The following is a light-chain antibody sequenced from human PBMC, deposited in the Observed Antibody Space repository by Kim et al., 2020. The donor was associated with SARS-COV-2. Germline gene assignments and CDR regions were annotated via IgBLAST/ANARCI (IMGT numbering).Light chain of an antibody. CDR1: KLGDKY. Sequence: SVDPGKTASITCSGDKLGDKYACWYQQKPGQSPVLVIYQDSKRPSGIPERFSGSNSGNTATLTISGTQAMDEADYYCQAWDSSIRVFGGGTQLTVL. CDR2: QDS. V-gene: IGLV3-1*01. CDR3: QAWDSSIRV. J-gene: IGLJ3*02.